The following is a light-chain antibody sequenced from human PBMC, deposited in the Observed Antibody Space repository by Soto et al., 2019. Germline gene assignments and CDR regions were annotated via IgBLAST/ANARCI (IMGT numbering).Light chain of an antibody. CDR3: MQRLQTPLN. CDR1: QSLLHRDGYNY. J-gene: IGKJ4*01. V-gene: IGKV2-28*01. Sequence: DIVMTQSPLSLPVTPGEPASISCSSSQSLLHRDGYNYLDWYLQKPGQSPQLLIHLGSIRPSGVSDRFSGSGSSTDFTLKISRVVAEDVGVYYCMQRLQTPLNFGRENKLEIK. CDR2: LGS.